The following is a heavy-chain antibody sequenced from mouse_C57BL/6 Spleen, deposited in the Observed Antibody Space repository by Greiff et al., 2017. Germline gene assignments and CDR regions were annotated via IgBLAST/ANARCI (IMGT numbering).Heavy chain of an antibody. V-gene: IGHV5-6*02. D-gene: IGHD1-1*01. CDR3: ALRGCCTTWFAY. Sequence: EVKLVESGGDLVKPGGSLKLSCAASGFTFSSYGMSWVRQTPDQRLEWVATISRGGSYTYYPDSVQGRFTISRDTANNTPYLQMRNLKSKDTAIYSCALRGCCTTWFAYWGQGTLVTVSA. CDR2: ISRGGSYT. CDR1: GFTFSSYG. J-gene: IGHJ3*01.